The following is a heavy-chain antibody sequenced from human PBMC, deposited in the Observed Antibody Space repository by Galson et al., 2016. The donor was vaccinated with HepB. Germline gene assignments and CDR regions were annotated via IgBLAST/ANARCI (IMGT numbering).Heavy chain of an antibody. Sequence: SLRLSCAASGFTFSNYWMHWVRQAPGKGLVWVSRIHSDGSNTNYADSVKGRFTISKDDAKNTLYLQMSSLRAEDTAVYYCARDPGYITAAPFFDYWGQGTLVTVSS. CDR3: ARDPGYITAAPFFDY. CDR2: IHSDGSNT. CDR1: GFTFSNYW. D-gene: IGHD5-24*01. J-gene: IGHJ4*02. V-gene: IGHV3-74*01.